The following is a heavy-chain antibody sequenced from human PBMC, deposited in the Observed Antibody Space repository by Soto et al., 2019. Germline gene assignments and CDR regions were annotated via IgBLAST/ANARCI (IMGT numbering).Heavy chain of an antibody. CDR3: ARGVSNYYDFWSGYLIGHWFDP. V-gene: IGHV4-31*03. CDR1: GGSISSGGYY. CDR2: IYYSGST. D-gene: IGHD3-3*01. J-gene: IGHJ5*02. Sequence: QVQLQESGPGLVKPSQTLSLTCTVSGGSISSGGYYWSWIRQHPGKGLEWIGYIYYSGSTYYNPSLKGRVTISVDTSKNQFSLKLSSVTAADTAVYYCARGVSNYYDFWSGYLIGHWFDPWGQGTLVTVSS.